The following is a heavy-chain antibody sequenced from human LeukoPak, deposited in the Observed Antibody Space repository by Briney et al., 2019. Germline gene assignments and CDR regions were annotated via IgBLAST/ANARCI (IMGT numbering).Heavy chain of an antibody. CDR3: ARHYSVGRIAAGFDP. V-gene: IGHV4-59*08. J-gene: IGHJ5*02. CDR1: GGSISTYY. CDR2: LYYSGST. D-gene: IGHD6-13*01. Sequence: PSETLSLTCTVSGGSISTYYWSWIRQPPGKGLEWIGYLYYSGSTNYNPSPKSRVTISLDTSKNQFSLKLRSVTAADTAVYYCARHYSVGRIAAGFDPWGQGTLVTVSS.